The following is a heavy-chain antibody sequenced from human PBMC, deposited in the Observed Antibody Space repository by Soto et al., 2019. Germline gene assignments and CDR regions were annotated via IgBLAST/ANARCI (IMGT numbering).Heavy chain of an antibody. V-gene: IGHV4-34*01. J-gene: IGHJ4*02. Sequence: SETLSLTCAVYGGPFSGYYWSWIRQPPGKGLEWIGEINHSGSTNYNPSLKSRVTISVDTSKNQFSLKLSSVTAADTAVYYCARGWGRISDYWGQGALVTVSS. CDR2: INHSGST. CDR1: GGPFSGYY. D-gene: IGHD7-27*01. CDR3: ARGWGRISDY.